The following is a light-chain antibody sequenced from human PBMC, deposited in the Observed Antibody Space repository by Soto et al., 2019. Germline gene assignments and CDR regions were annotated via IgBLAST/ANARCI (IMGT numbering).Light chain of an antibody. Sequence: EIVLTQSPATLSLSPGERATLSCRASQSVSSYLAGYQQKPGQAPRLLIYDTSKRATGIPARYSGSGSGTDFTLTISSLEHEDFAVYYCQQRTNWPRSFTFGPGTKVDIK. V-gene: IGKV3-11*01. J-gene: IGKJ3*01. CDR1: QSVSSY. CDR3: QQRTNWPRSFT. CDR2: DTS.